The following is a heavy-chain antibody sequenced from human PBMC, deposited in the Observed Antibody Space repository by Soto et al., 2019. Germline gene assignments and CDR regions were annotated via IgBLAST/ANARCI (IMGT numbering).Heavy chain of an antibody. Sequence: GGSLRLSCAASGFTFSSYAMHWVRQAPGKGLEWVAVISYDGSNKYYADSVKGRFTISRDNSKNTLYLQMNSLRAEDTAVYYCARGLREVDYWGQGTLVTVSS. CDR3: ARGLREVDY. CDR1: GFTFSSYA. CDR2: ISYDGSNK. V-gene: IGHV3-30-3*01. J-gene: IGHJ4*02.